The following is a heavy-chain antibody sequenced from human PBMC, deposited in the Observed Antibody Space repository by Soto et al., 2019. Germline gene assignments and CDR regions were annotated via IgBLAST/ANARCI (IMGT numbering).Heavy chain of an antibody. CDR3: ATIERLFDY. V-gene: IGHV3-23*01. CDR2: ITNTGGST. J-gene: IGHJ4*02. CDR1: GFPFSSYA. Sequence: GGSLRLPCAASGFPFSSYAMSWVRQAPGQGLEWISAITNTGGSTYYADSVKGRFPISRDNGKNRLYVQMNSLRAEDAAVYYCATIERLFDYLGQGTQVTVSS.